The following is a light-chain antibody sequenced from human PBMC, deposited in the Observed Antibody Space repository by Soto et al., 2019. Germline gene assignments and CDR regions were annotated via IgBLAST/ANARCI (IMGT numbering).Light chain of an antibody. Sequence: DIQMTQSPSSLSASVGDRVTITCRASQSISSYLNWYQQKPGKAPKLLIYAASSLQSGVPSRFSGSGSGTDFTVTISSLQPEDFATYYCQQSYKIPYTFGQGTNLETK. V-gene: IGKV1-39*01. J-gene: IGKJ2*01. CDR2: AAS. CDR3: QQSYKIPYT. CDR1: QSISSY.